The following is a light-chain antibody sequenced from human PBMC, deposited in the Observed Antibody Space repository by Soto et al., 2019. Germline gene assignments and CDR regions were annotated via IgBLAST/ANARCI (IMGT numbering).Light chain of an antibody. Sequence: QSVLAQPRSVSGSPGQLLTISCTGTSSDVDDYRYVSWYQQYPGKAPKLVIYDGTKRPSGVPDRFSGSNSGNTASLTISGLQAEDEPDYYCCSYVTTPEIFGPGTKVNVL. V-gene: IGLV2-11*01. CDR3: CSYVTTPEI. CDR2: DGT. CDR1: SSDVDDYRY. J-gene: IGLJ1*01.